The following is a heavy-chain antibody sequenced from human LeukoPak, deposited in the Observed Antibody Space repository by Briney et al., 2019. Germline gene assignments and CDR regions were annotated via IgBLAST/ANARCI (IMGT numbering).Heavy chain of an antibody. CDR1: GFTFEDYA. V-gene: IGHV3-9*01. D-gene: IGHD1-1*01. J-gene: IGHJ3*02. CDR2: ISWNSGTI. Sequence: GGSLRLSCAAFGFTFEDYAMYWVRQVPGKGLEWVSDISWNSGTIGYADSVKGRFTSSRDNAKKSLYLQMNSLRPEDTAMYYCAKSDSAGSTYALDIWGQRTLVTVSS. CDR3: AKSDSAGSTYALDI.